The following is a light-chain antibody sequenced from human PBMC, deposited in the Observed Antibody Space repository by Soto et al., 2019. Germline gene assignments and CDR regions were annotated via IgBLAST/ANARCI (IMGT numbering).Light chain of an antibody. J-gene: IGKJ1*01. CDR3: QQYNNWPPWT. Sequence: DIQLTQSPSALSASVGDTVTITCRASKSLMTYLAWYQQKPGRAPKLLIYDASSLQTGVPSRFSGSGSGIEFTLTISSLQSEDFAVYYCQQYNNWPPWTFGQGTKVEIK. CDR1: KSLMTY. V-gene: IGKV1-5*01. CDR2: DAS.